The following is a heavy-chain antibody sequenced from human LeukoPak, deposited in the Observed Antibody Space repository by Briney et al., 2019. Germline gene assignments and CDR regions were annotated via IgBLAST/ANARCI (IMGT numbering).Heavy chain of an antibody. CDR2: IRYDGSNK. Sequence: GGSLRLSCAASGFTFSSYGMHWVRQAPGKGLEWVAFIRYDGSNKYYADSVKGRFTTSRDNSKNTLYLQMNSLRAEDTAVYYCAKFLAAAGISPFDYWGQGTLVTVSS. D-gene: IGHD6-13*01. J-gene: IGHJ4*02. CDR1: GFTFSSYG. CDR3: AKFLAAAGISPFDY. V-gene: IGHV3-30*02.